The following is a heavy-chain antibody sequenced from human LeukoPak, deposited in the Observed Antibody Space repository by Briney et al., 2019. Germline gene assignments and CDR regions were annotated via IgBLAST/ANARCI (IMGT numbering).Heavy chain of an antibody. CDR1: GGTFSSYA. CDR2: IIPIFGTA. D-gene: IGHD3-22*01. CDR3: AKDHALKISMILVVDAFDL. J-gene: IGHJ3*01. Sequence: ASVKVSCKASGGTFSSYAISWVRQAPGQGLEWMGGIIPIFGTANYAQKFQGRVTITADKSTSTAYMELSSLRSEDTAVYYCAKDHALKISMILVVDAFDLWGQGTMVTVSS. V-gene: IGHV1-69*06.